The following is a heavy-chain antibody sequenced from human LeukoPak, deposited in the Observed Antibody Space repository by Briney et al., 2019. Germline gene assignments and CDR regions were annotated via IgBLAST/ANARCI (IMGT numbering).Heavy chain of an antibody. CDR1: GDSVSGGSAG. CDR3: TGGGLVRGSLHWFDP. D-gene: IGHD3-10*01. J-gene: IGHJ5*02. Sequence: SQTLSLTCAISGDSVSGGSAGWNWIRQSPSRGLEWLGRIYYRSKWYSDYAISVKSRITINPDTSGNQLSLQLNSVTHDDTAVYYCTGGGLVRGSLHWFDPWGQGTLVTVSS. V-gene: IGHV6-1*01. CDR2: IYYRSKWYS.